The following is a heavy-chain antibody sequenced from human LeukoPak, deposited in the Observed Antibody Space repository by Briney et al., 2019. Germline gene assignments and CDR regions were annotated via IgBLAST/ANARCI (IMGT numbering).Heavy chain of an antibody. CDR2: INPNSGGT. CDR3: ARAWEYCSGGSCPADY. V-gene: IGHV1-2*02. D-gene: IGHD2-15*01. J-gene: IGHJ4*02. CDR1: GYTFTGYY. Sequence: ASVKVSCKASGYTFTGYYMHWVRQAPGQGLKWMGWINPNSGGTNYAQKFQGRVTMTKDTSISTAYMELSGLRSDDTAVYYCARAWEYCSGGSCPADYWGQGTLVTVSS.